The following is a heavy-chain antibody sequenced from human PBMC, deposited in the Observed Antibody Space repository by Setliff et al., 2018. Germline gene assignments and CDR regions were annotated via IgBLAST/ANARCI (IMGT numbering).Heavy chain of an antibody. V-gene: IGHV3-30*02. D-gene: IGHD1-26*01. CDR1: GFTFSSYA. CDR3: CSGSYLFVY. Sequence: PGGSLRLSCAASGFTFSSYAMHWVRQAPGKGLEWVAFIRYDGSNKYYADSVKGRFTISRDNAKSSLYLQMNSLRAEDTAVYYCCSGSYLFVYWGQGSLVTVSS. J-gene: IGHJ4*02. CDR2: IRYDGSNK.